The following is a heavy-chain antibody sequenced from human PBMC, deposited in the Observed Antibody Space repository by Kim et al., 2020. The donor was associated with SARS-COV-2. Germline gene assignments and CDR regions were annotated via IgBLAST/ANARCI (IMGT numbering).Heavy chain of an antibody. V-gene: IGHV3-30*04. CDR1: GFTFSSYA. CDR2: ISYDGSNK. D-gene: IGHD2-2*01. J-gene: IGHJ6*02. CDR3: ARASCSSTSCYEKTPYGMDV. Sequence: GGSLRLSCAASGFTFSSYAMHWVRQAPGKGLEWVAVISYDGSNKYYVDSVKGRFTISRDNSKNTLYLQMNSLRAEDTAVYYCARASCSSTSCYEKTPYGMDVWGQGTTVTVSS.